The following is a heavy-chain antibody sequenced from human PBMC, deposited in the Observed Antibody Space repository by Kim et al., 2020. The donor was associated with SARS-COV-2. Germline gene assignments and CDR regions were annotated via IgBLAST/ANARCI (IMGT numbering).Heavy chain of an antibody. CDR2: IDTRGEYT. J-gene: IGHJ4*02. D-gene: IGHD3-16*01. CDR3: AVGNVLDY. CDR1: GFIFNSRA. Sequence: GGSLRLSCAASGFIFNSRAMNWVRQAPGRRPEWVSTIDTRGEYTYYADSVKGRFTISRDNSKNTLFLQMNSLRVDDTAIYYCAVGNVLDYWVQGTVVTV. V-gene: IGHV3-23*01.